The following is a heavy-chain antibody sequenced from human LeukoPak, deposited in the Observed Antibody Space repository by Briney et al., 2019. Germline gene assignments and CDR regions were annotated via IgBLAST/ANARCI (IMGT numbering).Heavy chain of an antibody. CDR2: IYYSGST. CDR3: ARAPQTGTAFDP. J-gene: IGHJ5*02. V-gene: IGHV4-61*01. CDR1: GGSISSGSYY. D-gene: IGHD1-1*01. Sequence: SETLSLTCTVSGGSISSGSYYWSWIRQPPGKGLEWIGYIYYSGSTNYNPSLKSRVTISVDTSKNQFSLKLSSVTAADTAVYYCARAPQTGTAFDPWGQGTLVTVSS.